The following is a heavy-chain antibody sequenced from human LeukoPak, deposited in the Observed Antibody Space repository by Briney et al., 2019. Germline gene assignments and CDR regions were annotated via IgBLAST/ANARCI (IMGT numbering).Heavy chain of an antibody. CDR2: MNPNSGNT. Sequence: GASVKVSCKASGYTFTSYDINWVRQATGHGREWMGWMNPNSGNTGYAQKCQGRVTMTRNTSISTAYMELSSLRSEDTAVYYCAIVSEGGFDPWGQGTLVTVSS. V-gene: IGHV1-8*01. CDR1: GYTFTSYD. CDR3: AIVSEGGFDP. J-gene: IGHJ5*02. D-gene: IGHD5/OR15-5a*01.